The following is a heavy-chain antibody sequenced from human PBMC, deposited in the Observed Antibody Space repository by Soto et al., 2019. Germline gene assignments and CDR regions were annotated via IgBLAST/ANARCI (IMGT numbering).Heavy chain of an antibody. J-gene: IGHJ5*01. CDR1: GDSISSVDYF. V-gene: IGHV4-30-4*01. Sequence: SETLSLTCSVSGDSISSVDYFWSWIRQPPGQALEYIGYIYKSATTYYNPSFESRVAISLDTSKSQFSLNVTSVTAADTAVYFCARGRYCLTGRCFPNWFDSWGQGTLVTVSS. CDR2: IYKSATT. D-gene: IGHD2-15*01. CDR3: ARGRYCLTGRCFPNWFDS.